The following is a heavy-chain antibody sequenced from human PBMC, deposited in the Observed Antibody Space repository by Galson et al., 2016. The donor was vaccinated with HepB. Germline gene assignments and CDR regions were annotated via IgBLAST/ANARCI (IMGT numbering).Heavy chain of an antibody. Sequence: SLRLSCAASGLTFSSYAMNWVRQAPGEGLEWASSISGRSGSTYYADSVKGRFTISRDNSKNRLYLQMNSLRAGDTAIYYYAKDVAYSDYGQYHYFYGLDVWGKGTTVTVSS. V-gene: IGHV3-23*01. CDR2: ISGRSGST. CDR1: GLTFSSYA. D-gene: IGHD4-17*01. J-gene: IGHJ6*04. CDR3: AKDVAYSDYGQYHYFYGLDV.